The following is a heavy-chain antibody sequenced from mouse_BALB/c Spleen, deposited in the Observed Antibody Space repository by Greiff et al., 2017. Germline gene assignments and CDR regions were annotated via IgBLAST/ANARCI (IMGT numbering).Heavy chain of an antibody. CDR1: GYTFSSYW. J-gene: IGHJ4*01. Sequence: QVQLQQSGAELMKPGASVKISCKATGYTFSSYWIEWVKQRPGHGLEWIGEILPGSGSTNYNEKFKGKATFTADTSSNTAYMQLSSLTSEDSAVYYCARGYYYGSSYGAMDFWGQGTSVTVSS. D-gene: IGHD1-1*01. CDR3: ARGYYYGSSYGAMDF. CDR2: ILPGSGST. V-gene: IGHV1-9*01.